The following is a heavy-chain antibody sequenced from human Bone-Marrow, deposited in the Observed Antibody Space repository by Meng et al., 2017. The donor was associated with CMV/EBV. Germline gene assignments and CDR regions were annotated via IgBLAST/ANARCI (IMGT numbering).Heavy chain of an antibody. CDR1: GGSISSSSYY. CDR3: ARRYSSGWYDH. CDR2: IYYSGST. Sequence: GSLRLSCTVSGGSISSSSYYWGWIRQPPGKGLEWIGSIYYSGSTYYNPSLKSRVTISVDTSKNQFSLKLSSVTAADTAVYYCARRYSSGWYDHWGQGTLVTVSS. V-gene: IGHV4-39*07. J-gene: IGHJ4*02. D-gene: IGHD6-19*01.